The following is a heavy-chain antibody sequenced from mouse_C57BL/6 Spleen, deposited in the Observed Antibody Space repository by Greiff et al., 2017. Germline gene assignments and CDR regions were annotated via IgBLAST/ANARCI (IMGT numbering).Heavy chain of an antibody. Sequence: DVKLVESGGGLVKPGGSLKLSCAASGFTFSDYGMHWVRQAPEKGLEWVAYISSGSSTIYYADTVKGRFTISRDNAKNTLFLQMTSLRSEDTAMYYCARRRSPTITTVALDYWGQGTTLTVSS. CDR2: ISSGSSTI. J-gene: IGHJ2*01. D-gene: IGHD1-1*01. CDR3: ARRRSPTITTVALDY. CDR1: GFTFSDYG. V-gene: IGHV5-17*01.